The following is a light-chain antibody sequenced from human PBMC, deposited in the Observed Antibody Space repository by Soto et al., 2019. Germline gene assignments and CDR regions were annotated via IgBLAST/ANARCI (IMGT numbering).Light chain of an antibody. J-gene: IGKJ1*01. CDR2: AAS. Sequence: DIQMTQSPSSLSASVGDRVTITCRASRSISSYLNWYQQKPGKAPKLLIYAASSLQSGVPSRFSGSGSGTDFTLTISSLQPEDFATYYCQQSYSTAFGQGTKVEIK. V-gene: IGKV1-39*01. CDR1: RSISSY. CDR3: QQSYSTA.